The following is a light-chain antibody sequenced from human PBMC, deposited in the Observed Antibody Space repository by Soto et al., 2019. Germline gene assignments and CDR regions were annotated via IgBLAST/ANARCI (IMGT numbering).Light chain of an antibody. CDR1: QGIRNY. CDR2: AAS. V-gene: IGKV1-6*01. CDR3: LQDYNYPRT. J-gene: IGKJ1*01. Sequence: AIQMTQSPSSLSASVGDRVTITCRASQGIRNYLGWYQQEPGKAPKLLIYAASTLQSGVPSRFSGSGSDTDFTLSINNLQPEDFATYYCLQDYNYPRTFGQGTKVDIK.